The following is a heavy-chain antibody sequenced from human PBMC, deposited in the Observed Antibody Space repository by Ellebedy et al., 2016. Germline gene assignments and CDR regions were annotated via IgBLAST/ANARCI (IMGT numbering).Heavy chain of an antibody. V-gene: IGHV4-30-4*01. CDR1: GAFISSGDYY. Sequence: SETLSLTXTVSGAFISSGDYYWSWIRQPPGEGLEWIGYIFSSGNTFYNPSLKSRVTISIDMSKNQFSLELSSVTAADTAVYYCASRHIQFFGSGTYSLNYYGLDVWGQGTTVTVSS. D-gene: IGHD3-10*01. J-gene: IGHJ6*02. CDR3: ASRHIQFFGSGTYSLNYYGLDV. CDR2: IFSSGNT.